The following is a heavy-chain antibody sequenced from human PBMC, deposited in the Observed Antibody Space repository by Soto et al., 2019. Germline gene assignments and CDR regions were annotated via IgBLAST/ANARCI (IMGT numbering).Heavy chain of an antibody. V-gene: IGHV4-30-4*01. D-gene: IGHD6-6*01. CDR2: IYYSGST. CDR3: ARVDASIAARIKYGMDV. J-gene: IGHJ6*02. Sequence: PSETLSLTCTVSGGSISSGDYYWSWIRQPPGKGLEWIGYIYYSGSTYYNPSLKSRVTISVDTSKNQFSLKLSSVTAADTAVYYCARVDASIAARIKYGMDVWGQGNTVTVSS. CDR1: GGSISSGDYY.